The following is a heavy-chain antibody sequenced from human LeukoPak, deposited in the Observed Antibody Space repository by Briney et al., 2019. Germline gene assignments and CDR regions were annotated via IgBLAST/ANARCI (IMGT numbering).Heavy chain of an antibody. J-gene: IGHJ4*02. CDR2: INEDGSET. CDR3: ARDYQLLLDY. Sequence: GGSLRLSCAASGFTFSNFWMNWVRQAPGKGLEWVANINEDGSETHYVDSVKDRFTISRDNGKNSLFLQMNSLRGEDTAVYYCARDYQLLLDYWGQGTLVTVSS. D-gene: IGHD2-2*01. CDR1: GFTFSNFW. V-gene: IGHV3-7*03.